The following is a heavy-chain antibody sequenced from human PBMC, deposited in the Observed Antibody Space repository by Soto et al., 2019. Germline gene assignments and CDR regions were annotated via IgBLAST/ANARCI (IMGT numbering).Heavy chain of an antibody. CDR2: ISSSSSTI. CDR3: ARAVDYDYVWDPFYYYYGMDV. J-gene: IGHJ6*02. Sequence: GGSLRLSCAASGFTFSSYSMNWVRQAPGKGLEWVSYISSSSSTIYYADSVKGRFTISRDNAKNSLYLQMNSLRDEDTAVYYCARAVDYDYVWDPFYYYYGMDVWGQGTTVTVSS. CDR1: GFTFSSYS. D-gene: IGHD3-16*01. V-gene: IGHV3-48*02.